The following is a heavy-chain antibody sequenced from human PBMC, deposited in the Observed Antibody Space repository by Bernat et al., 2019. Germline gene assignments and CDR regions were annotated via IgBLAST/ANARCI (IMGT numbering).Heavy chain of an antibody. Sequence: QVQLQESGPGLVKPSQTLSLTCTVSGGSISSGGYYWSWIRQHPGKGLEWIGYIYYSGSTYYNPSLKSRVTISVDTSKNQFSLKLSSVTAADTAVYYCARESVVVAASLILPGGWFDPWGQGTLVTVSS. CDR1: GGSISSGGYY. V-gene: IGHV4-31*03. CDR2: IYYSGST. CDR3: ARESVVVAASLILPGGWFDP. J-gene: IGHJ5*02. D-gene: IGHD2-15*01.